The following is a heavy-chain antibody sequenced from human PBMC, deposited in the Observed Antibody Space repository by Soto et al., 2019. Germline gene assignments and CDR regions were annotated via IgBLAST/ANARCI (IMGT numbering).Heavy chain of an antibody. Sequence: QITLKESGPTLVKPTQTLTLTCTFSGFSLSTSGVAVGWIRQPPGKALEWRALIYWDDDKRYSPSLKSRLTITKDTSKNQVVLTMTNMDPVDTATYYGAHRRGYYGSGSYSGMFWFDPWGQGTLVTVSS. CDR2: IYWDDDK. CDR1: GFSLSTSGVA. CDR3: AHRRGYYGSGSYSGMFWFDP. J-gene: IGHJ5*02. D-gene: IGHD3-10*01. V-gene: IGHV2-5*02.